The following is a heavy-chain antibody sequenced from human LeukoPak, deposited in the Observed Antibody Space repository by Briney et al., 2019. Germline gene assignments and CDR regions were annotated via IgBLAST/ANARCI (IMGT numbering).Heavy chain of an antibody. CDR3: AKHTSTYSSGWSRGSYYYYGMDV. CDR1: GFTFSSYA. V-gene: IGHV3-23*01. D-gene: IGHD6-19*01. Sequence: GGSLRLSCAASGFTFSSYAMSWVRQAPGKGLEWVSAISGSGGSTYYADSVKGRFTISRDNPKNTLYLQMNSLRAEDTAVYYCAKHTSTYSSGWSRGSYYYYGMDVWGQGTTVTVSS. J-gene: IGHJ6*02. CDR2: ISGSGGST.